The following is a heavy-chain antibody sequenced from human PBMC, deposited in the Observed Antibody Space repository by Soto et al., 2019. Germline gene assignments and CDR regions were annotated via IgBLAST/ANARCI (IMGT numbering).Heavy chain of an antibody. CDR1: GYSFASYW. Sequence: GASLKISCQGSGYSFASYWIGWVRQMPGKDLEWMGIIDPGDSDTRYSPSFQGQVTISADKSLRTAYLQWTSLKASDTALYYCARTRSFTLGFYYDGMDVWGQGTTVTVSS. D-gene: IGHD6-6*01. V-gene: IGHV5-51*01. CDR2: IDPGDSDT. J-gene: IGHJ6*02. CDR3: ARTRSFTLGFYYDGMDV.